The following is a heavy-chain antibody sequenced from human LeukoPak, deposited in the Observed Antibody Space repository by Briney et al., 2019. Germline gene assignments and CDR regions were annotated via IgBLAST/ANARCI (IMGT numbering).Heavy chain of an antibody. V-gene: IGHV1-2*06. CDR2: INPNSGGT. J-gene: IGHJ4*02. CDR1: GYTFTGYY. Sequence: ASVKVSCKASGYTFTGYYMHWVRQAPGQGLEWMGRINPNSGGTNYAQKFQGRVTMTRDTSISTAYMELSRLRSDDTAVYYCARGAGTSRSFGYWGQGTLVTVSS. D-gene: IGHD6-13*01. CDR3: ARGAGTSRSFGY.